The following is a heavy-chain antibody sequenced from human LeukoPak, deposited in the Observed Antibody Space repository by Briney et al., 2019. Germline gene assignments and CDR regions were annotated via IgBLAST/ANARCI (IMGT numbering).Heavy chain of an antibody. CDR3: ARDLEPVVPPGYSAVSEIYYYIMDV. V-gene: IGHV1-2*02. Sequence: GASVKVSCKASGYSFTGYYMHWVRQAPGQGLEWMGCINPNSGGTDYAQKFQGRVTMTRDTSISTAYMELSRLTSDDTAVYYCARDLEPVVPPGYSAVSEIYYYIMDVWGQGTTVTVSS. J-gene: IGHJ6*02. D-gene: IGHD2-15*01. CDR2: INPNSGGT. CDR1: GYSFTGYY.